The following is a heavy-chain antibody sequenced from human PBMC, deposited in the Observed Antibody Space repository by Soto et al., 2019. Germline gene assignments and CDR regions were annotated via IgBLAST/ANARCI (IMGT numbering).Heavy chain of an antibody. CDR3: ARARYCARPSCYKHYYYGMDT. Sequence: QDQLVQSGAEVKKPGASVKISCEASGYTFTSHGISWVRQAPGQGLEWLGRISTYNSRTHYAQMVQGRLTMTTDTSTSTAYLDLRSLTFDDTAVYYCARARYCARPSCYKHYYYGMDTWGQGTTVTVSS. V-gene: IGHV1-18*04. CDR1: GYTFTSHG. D-gene: IGHD2-2*02. CDR2: ISTYNSRT. J-gene: IGHJ6*02.